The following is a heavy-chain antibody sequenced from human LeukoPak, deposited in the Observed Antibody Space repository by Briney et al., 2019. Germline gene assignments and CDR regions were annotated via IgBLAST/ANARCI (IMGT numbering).Heavy chain of an antibody. CDR2: IYYSGST. CDR3: ARGYPRYYMDV. CDR1: GGSISSYY. Sequence: LTCTVSGGSISSYYWSWIRQPPGKGLEWIGYIYYSGSTNYNPSLKSRVTISVDTSKNQFSLKLSSVTAADTAVYYCARGYPRYYMDVWGKGTTVTVSS. V-gene: IGHV4-59*01. D-gene: IGHD1-1*01. J-gene: IGHJ6*03.